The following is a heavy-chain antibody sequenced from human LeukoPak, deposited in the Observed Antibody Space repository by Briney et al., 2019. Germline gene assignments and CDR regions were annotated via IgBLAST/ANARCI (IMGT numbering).Heavy chain of an antibody. J-gene: IGHJ4*02. D-gene: IGHD4-17*01. CDR2: IYPADSDT. CDR3: ARHHLGGDYFIDD. V-gene: IGHV5-51*01. Sequence: GESLKISCKVSGYSFTSYWIGWVRQTPGKGLEWVGIIYPADSDTRYSPSVQDQVTISADKSISTAYLQWSSLKASDTAMYYCARHHLGGDYFIDDWGQGTLVTVPS. CDR1: GYSFTSYW.